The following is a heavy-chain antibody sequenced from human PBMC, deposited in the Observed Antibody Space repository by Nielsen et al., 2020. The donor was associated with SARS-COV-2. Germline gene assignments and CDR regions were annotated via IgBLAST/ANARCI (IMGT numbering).Heavy chain of an antibody. CDR2: VSAFTGNT. J-gene: IGHJ4*02. Sequence: ASVKVSCKASGFTFARYGVSWVRQAPGQGLEWVGWVSAFTGNTKYGQKVQGRVTMTIDTSTSTAYMDLRSLTSDDTAVYYCARTSAAGTYWGQGTLVTVSS. CDR3: ARTSAAGTY. CDR1: GFTFARYG. D-gene: IGHD6-13*01. V-gene: IGHV1-18*01.